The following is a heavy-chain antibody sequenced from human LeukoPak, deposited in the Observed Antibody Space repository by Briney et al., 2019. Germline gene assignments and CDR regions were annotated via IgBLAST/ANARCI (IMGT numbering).Heavy chain of an antibody. J-gene: IGHJ6*03. CDR3: ARGLGWLYYYYYMDV. CDR2: MNPNSGST. Sequence: ASVKVSCKASGYTFTSHGINWVRQATGQGLEWMGWMNPNSGSTGYAQQFQGRVTLTRNTSISTAYMELSSLRSEDTAVYFCARGLGWLYYYYYMDVWGKGTTVTVSS. V-gene: IGHV1-8*03. D-gene: IGHD5-12*01. CDR1: GYTFTSHG.